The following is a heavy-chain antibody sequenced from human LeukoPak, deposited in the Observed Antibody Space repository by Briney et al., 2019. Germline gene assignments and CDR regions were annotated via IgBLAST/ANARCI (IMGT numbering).Heavy chain of an antibody. J-gene: IGHJ3*02. CDR2: ILSPGDK. Sequence: PGGSLRLSCAASGLTFSDYPMTWVRQAPGKGLEWVSAILSPGDKHYADSVKGRFTISRDNSKNTLYLQMDSLRAEDTAVYYCAKRLYSSGWSAFDIWGQGTMVTVSS. V-gene: IGHV3-23*01. D-gene: IGHD6-19*01. CDR3: AKRLYSSGWSAFDI. CDR1: GLTFSDYP.